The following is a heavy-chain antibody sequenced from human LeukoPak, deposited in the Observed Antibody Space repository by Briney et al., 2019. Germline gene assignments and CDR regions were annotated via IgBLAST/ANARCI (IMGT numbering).Heavy chain of an antibody. J-gene: IGHJ4*02. CDR3: ARGGIAAPLRFDY. V-gene: IGHV4-61*02. CDR2: IYTSGST. Sequence: SETLSLTCTVSGGSISSGSYYWSWIRQPAGKGLEWIGRIYTSGSTNYNPSLKSRVTISVDTSKNQFSLKLSSVTAADTAVYYCARGGIAAPLRFDYWGQGTLVIVSS. D-gene: IGHD6-6*01. CDR1: GGSISSGSYY.